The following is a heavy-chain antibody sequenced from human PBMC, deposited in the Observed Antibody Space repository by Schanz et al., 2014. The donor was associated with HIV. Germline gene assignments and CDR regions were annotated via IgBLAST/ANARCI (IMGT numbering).Heavy chain of an antibody. CDR1: GFTFSSYG. CDR3: AKAITGNYYYYYGMDV. CDR2: ISYDGIYK. D-gene: IGHD3-10*01. J-gene: IGHJ6*02. Sequence: VQLVESGGGVVQPGRSLRLSCAASGFTFSSYGMHWVRQAPGKGLEWVAVISYDGIYKKYADSVKGRFTISRDNSKNTVHLQMNSLTLEDAAVYYCAKAITGNYYYYYGMDVWGRGTTVTVSS. V-gene: IGHV3-30*18.